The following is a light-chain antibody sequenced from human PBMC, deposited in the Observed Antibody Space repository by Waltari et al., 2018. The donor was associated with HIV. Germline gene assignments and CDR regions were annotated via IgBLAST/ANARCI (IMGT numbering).Light chain of an antibody. CDR2: YAS. Sequence: EIVLTQSPDFQSVTPKEKVIITCRASQSIRSNLHWYQQKPEQSPKLVIKYASQSFSGVPPRFSGSGFGTDFTLTINSLEAEDAATYYCHQGVDLPPTFGQGTKVEIK. CDR3: HQGVDLPPT. CDR1: QSIRSN. V-gene: IGKV6-21*01. J-gene: IGKJ1*01.